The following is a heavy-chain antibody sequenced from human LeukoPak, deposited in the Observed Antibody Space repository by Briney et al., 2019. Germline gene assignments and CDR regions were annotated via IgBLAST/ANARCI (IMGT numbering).Heavy chain of an antibody. CDR2: IYTSGST. CDR1: GGSISSGGYY. CDR3: ARTPIDYYMDV. D-gene: IGHD5-24*01. V-gene: IGHV4-61*02. Sequence: SETLSLTCTVSGGSISSGGYYWSWIRQPAGKGLEWIGRIYTSGSTNYNPSLKSRVTISVDTSKNQFSLKLSSVTAADTAVYYCARTPIDYYMDVWGKGTTVTVSS. J-gene: IGHJ6*03.